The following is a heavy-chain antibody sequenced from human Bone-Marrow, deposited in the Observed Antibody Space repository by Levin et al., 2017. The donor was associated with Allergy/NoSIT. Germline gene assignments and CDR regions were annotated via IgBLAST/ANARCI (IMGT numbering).Heavy chain of an antibody. J-gene: IGHJ4*02. Sequence: GGSLRLSCAASGFTVSSNYMTWVRQAPGKGLECVSLIYSGGSTYYPDSVKGRFTISRDNSKNTLYLQMNSLTAEDTAVYYCARRHYYGSDWGQGTLVTVSS. D-gene: IGHD3-10*01. CDR3: ARRHYYGSD. CDR1: GFTVSSNY. V-gene: IGHV3-66*02. CDR2: IYSGGST.